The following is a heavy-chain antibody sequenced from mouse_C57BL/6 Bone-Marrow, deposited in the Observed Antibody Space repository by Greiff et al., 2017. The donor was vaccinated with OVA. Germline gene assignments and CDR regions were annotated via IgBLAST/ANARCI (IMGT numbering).Heavy chain of an antibody. J-gene: IGHJ1*03. CDR1: GYTFPSYN. D-gene: IGHD1-1*01. V-gene: IGHV1-12*01. CDR3: ARSSTDSSYWYFDV. CDR2: IYPGNGDT. Sequence: LQQSGAELVRPGASVKMSCKSSGYTFPSYNMHWVKQTPRQGLEWIGAIYPGNGDTSYNQKFKGKATLTVDKSSSTAYMQLSSLTSEDSAVYFCARSSTDSSYWYFDVWGTGTTVTVSS.